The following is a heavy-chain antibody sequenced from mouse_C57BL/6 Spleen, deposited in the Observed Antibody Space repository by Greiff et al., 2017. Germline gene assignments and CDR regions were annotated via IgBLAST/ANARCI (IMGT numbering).Heavy chain of an antibody. Sequence: QVQLQQPGAELVKPGASVKLSCKASGYTFTSYWMRWVTQRPGQGLEWIGMLHPTSGSSTSNEKFKGKATLTVDKSSCTAYMQLSSLPSEDAAVDYCARRSGTGYFDYWGQGTTLTVSS. CDR2: LHPTSGSS. V-gene: IGHV1-64*01. J-gene: IGHJ2*01. CDR3: ARRSGTGYFDY. D-gene: IGHD3-2*02. CDR1: GYTFTSYW.